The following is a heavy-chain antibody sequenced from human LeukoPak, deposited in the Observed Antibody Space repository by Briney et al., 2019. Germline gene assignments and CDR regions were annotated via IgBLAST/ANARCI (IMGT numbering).Heavy chain of an antibody. J-gene: IGHJ3*01. CDR1: GYTFTGYC. V-gene: IGHV1-2*02. Sequence: ASVKVSCKASGYTFTGYCMHWVRQAPGQGLEWMGWINPNSGGTNYAQKFQGRVTMTRDTSISTGYMELSSLRSDDTAVYYCARELGRNAFDVWGQGTMVTVSS. CDR2: INPNSGGT. D-gene: IGHD7-27*01. CDR3: ARELGRNAFDV.